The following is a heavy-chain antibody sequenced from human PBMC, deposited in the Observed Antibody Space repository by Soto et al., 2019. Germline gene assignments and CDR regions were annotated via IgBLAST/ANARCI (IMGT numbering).Heavy chain of an antibody. V-gene: IGHV5-10-1*01. Sequence: GESLKISCKGSGYSFTSYWISWVRQMPGKGLEWMGRIDPSDSYTNYSPSFQGHVTISADKSISIAYLQWSSLKASDTAMYYCARQRGATYPPDFDYWGQGTLVTVSS. CDR2: IDPSDSYT. D-gene: IGHD1-26*01. J-gene: IGHJ4*02. CDR1: GYSFTSYW. CDR3: ARQRGATYPPDFDY.